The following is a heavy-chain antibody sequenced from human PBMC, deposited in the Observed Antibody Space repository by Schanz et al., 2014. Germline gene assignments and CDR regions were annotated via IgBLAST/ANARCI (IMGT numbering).Heavy chain of an antibody. CDR3: ARESVSRTRLFDP. CDR2: ISPSSGGT. V-gene: IGHV1-2*06. Sequence: QVQLVQSGAEVKKPGSSVKVSCKASGGTLQSYTFSWVRQAPGQGLEWMGRISPSSGGTNYAQNFQGRVTMTKDTSINTVYMELSTLTSDDTAVYYCARESVSRTRLFDPWGQGTLVTVSS. CDR1: GGTLQSYT. D-gene: IGHD3-3*01. J-gene: IGHJ5*02.